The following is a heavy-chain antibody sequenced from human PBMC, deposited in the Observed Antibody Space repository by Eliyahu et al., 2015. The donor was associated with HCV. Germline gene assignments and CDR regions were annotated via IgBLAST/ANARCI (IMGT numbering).Heavy chain of an antibody. D-gene: IGHD1-26*01. V-gene: IGHV3-33*01. J-gene: IGHJ4*02. CDR1: GFTFRNYG. CDR3: ATDRSGGTERAGFHDY. CDR2: IWYDASHE. Sequence: QVQLVESGGGVVQPGRSLRLSCVASGFTFRNYGMHWVRQTPGKGLEWVTFIWYDASHEHYADSVKGRFTISRDQSKNTVYLQMNSLRVEDTAVYYCATDRSGGTERAGFHDYWGQGTLVTVSS.